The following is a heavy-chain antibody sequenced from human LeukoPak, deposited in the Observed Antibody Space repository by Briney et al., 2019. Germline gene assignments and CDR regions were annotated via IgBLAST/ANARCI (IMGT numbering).Heavy chain of an antibody. J-gene: IGHJ5*02. CDR3: IRDFRSADL. CDR2: IYVDGRTT. Sequence: GGSLRLSCVASGFTFSNYWMHWVRHPPGKGLVWVSRIYVDGRTTNYADSVKGRFTISSDNAKNTVYLEMNSLSVEDTATYYCIRDFRSADLWGQGTLVTVTS. V-gene: IGHV3-74*01. CDR1: GFTFSNYW.